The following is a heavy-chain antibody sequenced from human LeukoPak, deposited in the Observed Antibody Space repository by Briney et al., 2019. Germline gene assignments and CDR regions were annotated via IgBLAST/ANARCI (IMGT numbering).Heavy chain of an antibody. CDR2: IYYSGST. J-gene: IGHJ4*01. Sequence: TETLSLTCTVSGGSISSYYWSWIRQPPGKGLEWIGYIYYSGSTNYNPSLKSRVTISVDTSKNQFSLKLSSVTAADTAVYYCARALYYGDYGGRFDYWGHGTLVTVSS. D-gene: IGHD4-17*01. CDR3: ARALYYGDYGGRFDY. CDR1: GGSISSYY. V-gene: IGHV4-59*01.